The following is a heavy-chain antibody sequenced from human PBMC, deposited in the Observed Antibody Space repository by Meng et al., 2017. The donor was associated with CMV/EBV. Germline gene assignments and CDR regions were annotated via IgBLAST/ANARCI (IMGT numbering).Heavy chain of an antibody. CDR3: ARSMVVAGDWFDP. CDR1: GGSIRSYY. V-gene: IGHV4-4*07. J-gene: IGHJ5*02. Sequence: QGRLQEAAPGLLKPSEALPFTCTFSGGSIRSYYWGWIRRPAGKGLEWIGRNYTSGSTNYNPSLKSRVTMSVATSKNKFSLKLSSVTAADTAVYYCARSMVVAGDWFDPWGQGTLVTVSS. D-gene: IGHD2-15*01. CDR2: NYTSGST.